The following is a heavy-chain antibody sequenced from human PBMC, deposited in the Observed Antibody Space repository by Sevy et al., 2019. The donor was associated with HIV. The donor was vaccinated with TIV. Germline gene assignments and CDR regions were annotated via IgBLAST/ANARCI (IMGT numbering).Heavy chain of an antibody. D-gene: IGHD5-12*01. CDR1: GGSVSSGSYY. V-gene: IGHV4-61*01. CDR2: IYYSGST. Sequence: SETLSLTCTVSGGSVSSGSYYWSWIRQPPGKGLEWIGYIYYSGSTNYNPSLKSRVTISVDTSKNQFSLKLSSVTAAETAVYYCARVGVDIVATTDYWGQGTLVTVSS. J-gene: IGHJ4*02. CDR3: ARVGVDIVATTDY.